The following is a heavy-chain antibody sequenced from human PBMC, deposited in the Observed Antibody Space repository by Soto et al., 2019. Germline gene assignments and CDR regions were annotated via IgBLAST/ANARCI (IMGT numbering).Heavy chain of an antibody. D-gene: IGHD3-10*01. CDR2: IIPILGIA. J-gene: IGHJ6*02. CDR3: ARDLVTMVRGVIQELYYYGMDV. V-gene: IGHV1-69*08. Sequence: QVQLVQSGAEVKKPGSSVKVSCKASGGTFSSYTISWVRQAPGQGLEWMGRIIPILGIANYAQKFQGRVTITADKSTSTGDMELSSLRPEETAVYYCARDLVTMVRGVIQELYYYGMDVWGQGTTVTVSS. CDR1: GGTFSSYT.